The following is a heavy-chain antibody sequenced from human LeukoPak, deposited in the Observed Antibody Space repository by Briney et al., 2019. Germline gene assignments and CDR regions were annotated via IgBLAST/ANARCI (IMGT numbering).Heavy chain of an antibody. J-gene: IGHJ4*02. Sequence: SETLSLTCTVSGGSISSYYWSWIRQPPGKGLEWIGYIYYSGSTNYNPSLKSRVTISVDTSKNQFSLKLSSVTAADTAMYYCARPKVGGYNYGFDYWGQGTLVTVSS. CDR3: ARPKVGGYNYGFDY. CDR2: IYYSGST. CDR1: GGSISSYY. V-gene: IGHV4-59*01. D-gene: IGHD5-24*01.